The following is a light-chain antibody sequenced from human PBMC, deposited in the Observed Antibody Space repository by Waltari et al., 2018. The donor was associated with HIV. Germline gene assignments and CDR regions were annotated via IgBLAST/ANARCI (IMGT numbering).Light chain of an antibody. J-gene: IGKJ5*01. V-gene: IGKV2-28*01. Sequence: DIVLRQFPLPLPVTPGEPASISCTASQSPLHSNEYNFLDGYFQMQGQSPQLLIYMAYYRASGVLDMITAIASVTNFTLRIGSMAAVDGPVDYCVQARQAPSTFGHGT. CDR2: MAY. CDR3: VQARQAPST. CDR1: QSPLHSNEYNF.